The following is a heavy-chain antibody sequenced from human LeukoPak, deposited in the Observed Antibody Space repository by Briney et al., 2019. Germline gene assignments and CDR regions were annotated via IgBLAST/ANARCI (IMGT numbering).Heavy chain of an antibody. CDR3: AKQQLVRCFDY. CDR1: GGSITSSSYY. J-gene: IGHJ4*02. D-gene: IGHD6-13*01. Sequence: SETLSLTCTVSGGSITSSSYYWGWIRQPPGKGLEWIGSIFYSGSTYYNPSLKSRITISVDTSKTQFSLKLSSVTAADTAVYYCAKQQLVRCFDYWGQGTLVTVSS. CDR2: IFYSGST. V-gene: IGHV4-39*01.